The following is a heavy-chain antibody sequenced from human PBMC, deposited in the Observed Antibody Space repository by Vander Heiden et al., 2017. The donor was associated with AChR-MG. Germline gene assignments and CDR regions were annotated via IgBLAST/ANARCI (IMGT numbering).Heavy chain of an antibody. V-gene: IGHV2-70*15. CDR2: IDWDDDK. CDR1: GFSLSTSGMC. CDR3: ARMSGIPYYYGMDV. J-gene: IGHJ6*02. Sequence: QVTLRESGPALVKPTQPLTLTCTFSGFSLSTSGMCVSWIRQPPGKALEWLARIDWDDDKYYSTSLKTRLTISKDTSKNQVALTMTNMDPVDTATYYCARMSGIPYYYGMDVWGQGTTVTVSS. D-gene: IGHD3-10*01.